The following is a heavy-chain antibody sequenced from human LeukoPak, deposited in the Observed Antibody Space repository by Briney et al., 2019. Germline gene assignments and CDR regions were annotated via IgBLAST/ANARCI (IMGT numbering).Heavy chain of an antibody. CDR2: ISGDGVST. Sequence: GGSPRLSCAASGFTFSHYAMSWVRQAPGKGLEWVSAISGDGVSTYYADSVKGLFTISRDNSKSTVYLQMSSLRAEDTAIYYCAKDYEASTSWREFFDFWGQGTLVTVSS. J-gene: IGHJ4*02. CDR3: AKDYEASTSWREFFDF. CDR1: GFTFSHYA. D-gene: IGHD6-13*01. V-gene: IGHV3-23*01.